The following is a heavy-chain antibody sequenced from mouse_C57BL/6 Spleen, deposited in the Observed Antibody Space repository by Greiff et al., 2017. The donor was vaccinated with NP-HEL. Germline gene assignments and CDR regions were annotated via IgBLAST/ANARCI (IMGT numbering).Heavy chain of an antibody. CDR2: IDPNSGGT. CDR1: GYTFTSYW. D-gene: IGHD4-1*01. J-gene: IGHJ2*01. Sequence: QVQLQQPGAELVKPGASVKLSCKASGYTFTSYWMHWVKQRPGRGLEWIGRIDPNSGGTKYNEKFKSKATLTVDKPSSTAYMQLSSLTSENSAVYYCAWNLGDWDAPFDYWGQGTTLTVSS. V-gene: IGHV1-72*01. CDR3: AWNLGDWDAPFDY.